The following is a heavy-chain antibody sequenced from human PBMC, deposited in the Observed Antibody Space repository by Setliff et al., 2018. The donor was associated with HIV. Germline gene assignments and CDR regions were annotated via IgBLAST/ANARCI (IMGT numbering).Heavy chain of an antibody. Sequence: SETLSLTCTVSGDSISSFFWSWIRQPPGKGLEWIGHISYSGSTNYNPSLKSQVTISVDTSMNQFSLNLNSVTAADTAVYYCARAGDCTEASCPKARFDPWGPGILVTVSS. CDR2: ISYSGST. J-gene: IGHJ5*02. CDR3: ARAGDCTEASCPKARFDP. CDR1: GDSISSFF. D-gene: IGHD2-8*02. V-gene: IGHV4-59*12.